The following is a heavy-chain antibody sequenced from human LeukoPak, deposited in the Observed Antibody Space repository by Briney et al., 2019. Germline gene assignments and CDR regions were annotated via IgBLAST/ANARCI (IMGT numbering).Heavy chain of an antibody. CDR3: ARLQGSDSAIDF. V-gene: IGHV5-51*01. J-gene: IGHJ4*02. CDR1: GYRFTTQW. D-gene: IGHD2-15*01. Sequence: GESLKISCKTSGYRFTTQWIGWVRQMPGKGLEWMGIIYPADSDTRYSPSLQGQVTISADKPITTAYLQWSSLKASDTAMYYCARLQGSDSAIDFWGQGTLVTVSA. CDR2: IYPADSDT.